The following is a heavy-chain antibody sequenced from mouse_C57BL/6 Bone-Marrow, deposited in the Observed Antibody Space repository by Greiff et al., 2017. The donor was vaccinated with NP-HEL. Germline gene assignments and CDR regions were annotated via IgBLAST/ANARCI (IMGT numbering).Heavy chain of an antibody. V-gene: IGHV1-61*01. CDR1: GYTFTSYW. D-gene: IGHD1-1*01. Sequence: VQLQQPGAELVRPGSSVKLSCKASGYTFTSYWMDWVKQRPGQGLEWIGNIYPSDSETHYNQKFKDKATLTVDKSSSTAYMQLSSLTSEDSAVYYCAVITTVGGMDYWGQGTSVTVSS. CDR2: IYPSDSET. CDR3: AVITTVGGMDY. J-gene: IGHJ4*01.